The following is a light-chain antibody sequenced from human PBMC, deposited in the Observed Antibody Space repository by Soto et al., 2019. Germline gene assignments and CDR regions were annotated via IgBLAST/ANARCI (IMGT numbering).Light chain of an antibody. V-gene: IGKV4-1*01. J-gene: IGKJ1*01. CDR3: QQYYSTPPT. CDR2: WAS. CDR1: QSVLYSSNNKNY. Sequence: DIVMTQSPDSLAVSLGERATINCKSSQSVLYSSNNKNYLAWYQQKPGQPPKLLIYWASTRESGVPDRFSGSGSGTDFPLNISSLQAEDGAVYYCQQYYSTPPTFGQGTKVEIK.